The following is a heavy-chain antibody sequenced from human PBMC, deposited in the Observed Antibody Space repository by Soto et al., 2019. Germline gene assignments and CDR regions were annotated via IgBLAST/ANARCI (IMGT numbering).Heavy chain of an antibody. D-gene: IGHD3-22*01. CDR2: ISSSSGTR. CDR3: ARVSIGNFDY. J-gene: IGHJ4*02. CDR1: GFTFSSYS. Sequence: GGSLRLSCAASGFTFSSYSMNWVRQAPGKGLEWVSYISSSSGTRDYADSVKGRFTISRDNAKNSLYLQMNSLRAEETAVYYCARVSIGNFDYWGKGTRVTVS. V-gene: IGHV3-48*01.